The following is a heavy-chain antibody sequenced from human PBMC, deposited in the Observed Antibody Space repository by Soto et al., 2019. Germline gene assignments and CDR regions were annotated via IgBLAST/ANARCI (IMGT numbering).Heavy chain of an antibody. CDR1: GFTFSHHA. CDR3: AKGHGDYILHFDL. CDR2: VGDGGSNT. V-gene: IGHV3-23*01. Sequence: PGGSLRLSCAISGFTFSHHAMSWVRQAPGKGLEWVSTVGDGGSNTYYADSVKGRFTISRDNSQSTLYLHMNSLRDDDSAKYYCAKGHGDYILHFDLWGQGTLVTVSS. D-gene: IGHD4-17*01. J-gene: IGHJ4*02.